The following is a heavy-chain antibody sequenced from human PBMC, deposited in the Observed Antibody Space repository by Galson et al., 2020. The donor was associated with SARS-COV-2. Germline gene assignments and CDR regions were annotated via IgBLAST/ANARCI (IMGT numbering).Heavy chain of an antibody. CDR2: IYWDDDK. CDR3: AHSGILWFGELLGFDY. CDR1: GFSLSTSGVG. J-gene: IGHJ4*02. V-gene: IGHV2-5*02. Sequence: SGPTLVKPTQTLTLTCTFSGFSLSTSGVGVGWIRQPPGKVLEWLALIYWDDDKRYSPSLKSRLTITKDTSKNQVVLTMTNMDPVDTATYYCAHSGILWFGELLGFDYWGQGTLVTVSS. D-gene: IGHD3-10*01.